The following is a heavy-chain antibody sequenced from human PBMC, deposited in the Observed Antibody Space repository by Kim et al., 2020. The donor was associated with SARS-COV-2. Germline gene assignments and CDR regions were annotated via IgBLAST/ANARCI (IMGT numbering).Heavy chain of an antibody. Sequence: ASVKVSCKASGYTFTGYYMHWVRQAPGQGLEWMGWINPNSGGTNYAQKFQGRVTMTRDTSISTAYMELSRLRSDDTAVYYCFRRRSSSSLFDYWGQGTLVTVSS. J-gene: IGHJ4*02. CDR3: FRRRSSSSLFDY. V-gene: IGHV1-2*02. CDR2: INPNSGGT. CDR1: GYTFTGYY. D-gene: IGHD6-6*01.